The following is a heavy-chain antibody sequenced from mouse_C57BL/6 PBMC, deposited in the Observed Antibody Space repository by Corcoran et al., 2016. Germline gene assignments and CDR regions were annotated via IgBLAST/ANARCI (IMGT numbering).Heavy chain of an antibody. D-gene: IGHD1-1*01. CDR2: INPNNGGT. CDR1: GYTITEYY. J-gene: IGHJ1*03. Sequence: EVQLQQSGPELVKPGASVKISCMASGYTITEYYTTWVKQSNGKSLDWIGGINPNNGGTSYNQKFKGKATLTVDKSSSTAYMELRSLTSEDSAVFYCARAGYYGSSRDWYFDVWGTGTTVTVSS. V-gene: IGHV1-26*01. CDR3: ARAGYYGSSRDWYFDV.